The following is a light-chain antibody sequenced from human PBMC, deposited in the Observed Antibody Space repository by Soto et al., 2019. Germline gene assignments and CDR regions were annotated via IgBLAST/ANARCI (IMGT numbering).Light chain of an antibody. V-gene: IGLV1-40*01. CDR2: GNI. CDR3: QSYDSSLNGSDVV. J-gene: IGLJ2*01. CDR1: SSNIGAGYD. Sequence: QSVLTQPPSVSGAPGQRITISCTGSSSNIGAGYDVHWYQQLPGTAPKLLIYGNIRRPSGVPDRFSASKSGTSASLAITGLQAEDEADYYCQSYDSSLNGSDVVFGGGTKLTVL.